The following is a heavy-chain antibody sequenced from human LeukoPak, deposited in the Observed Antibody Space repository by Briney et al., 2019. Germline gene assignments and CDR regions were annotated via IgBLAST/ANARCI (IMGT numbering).Heavy chain of an antibody. J-gene: IGHJ6*03. D-gene: IGHD2-2*01. CDR1: GFTVSSNY. V-gene: IGHV3-53*01. CDR2: IYSGGST. CDR3: ARDSRYCSSTSCYVTYMDI. Sequence: GGSLRLSCAASGFTVSSNYMSWVRQAPGKGLEWVSVIYSGGSTYYADSVKGRFTISRDNSKNTLYLQMNSLRAEDTAVYYCARDSRYCSSTSCYVTYMDIWGKGTTVTVS.